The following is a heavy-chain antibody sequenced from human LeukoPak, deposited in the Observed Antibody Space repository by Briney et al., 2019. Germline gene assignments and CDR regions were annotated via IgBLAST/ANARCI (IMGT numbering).Heavy chain of an antibody. D-gene: IGHD2-2*01. CDR1: GYTFSNYY. V-gene: IGHV1-46*01. J-gene: IGHJ4*02. Sequence: VASVKVSCKASGYTFSNYYMHWVRQAHGQGLEWMGIINPSGGSTIYAQKFQGRVTMTWDTSTSTVSMELSSLRSEDTAMYYCAREGGYCSSPSCRGYYFDYWGQGTLVTVSS. CDR2: INPSGGST. CDR3: AREGGYCSSPSCRGYYFDY.